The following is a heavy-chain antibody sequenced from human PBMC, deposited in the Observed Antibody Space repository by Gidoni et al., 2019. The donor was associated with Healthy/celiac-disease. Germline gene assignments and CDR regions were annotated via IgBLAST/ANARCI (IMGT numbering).Heavy chain of an antibody. D-gene: IGHD4-17*01. CDR1: GFTFSSYG. J-gene: IGHJ5*02. CDR3: AKGVTTWP. Sequence: QVQLVESGGGVVQPGRSPRPSCAASGFTFSSYGMHWVRQAPGKGLEWVAVISYDGSNKYYADSVKGRFTISRDNSKNTLYLQMNSLGAEDTAVYYCAKGVTTWPWGQGTLVTVSS. CDR2: ISYDGSNK. V-gene: IGHV3-30*18.